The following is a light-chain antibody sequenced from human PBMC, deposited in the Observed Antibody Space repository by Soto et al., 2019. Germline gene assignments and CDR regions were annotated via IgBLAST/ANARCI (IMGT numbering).Light chain of an antibody. CDR2: DVN. Sequence: QSVLTQPASVSGSPGQSITIPCTGTSSDVGAYNYVSWYQQHPGKAPKLMIFDVNSRPSGVSNRFSGSKSGNTASLTISGLQAEDEADYYCSSYTTSRTVVFGGGTKLTVL. CDR1: SSDVGAYNY. J-gene: IGLJ2*01. CDR3: SSYTTSRTVV. V-gene: IGLV2-14*03.